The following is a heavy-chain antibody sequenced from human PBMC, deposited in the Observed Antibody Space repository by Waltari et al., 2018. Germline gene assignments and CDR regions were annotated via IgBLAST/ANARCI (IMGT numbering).Heavy chain of an antibody. V-gene: IGHV1-24*01. J-gene: IGHJ5*02. CDR3: ATRCMSMGRGVEGFDP. CDR1: GYTLLELS. D-gene: IGHD3-10*01. Sequence: QVQLVQSGAEVKKPGASVKVSCKVSGYTLLELSMHWVRQAPGKGLEWMGGFDPDAGDTIYAQKFQRRVTMTEDTSTGTHYMELSSLRSEDRDVYYCATRCMSMGRGVEGFDPWGQGTLVTVSS. CDR2: FDPDAGDT.